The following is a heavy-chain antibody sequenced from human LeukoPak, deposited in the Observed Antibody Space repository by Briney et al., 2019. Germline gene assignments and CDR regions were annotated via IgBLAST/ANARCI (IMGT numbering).Heavy chain of an antibody. Sequence: SETPSLTCAVSGYSISSGYYWGWIRQPPGKGLEWIGSIYHSGSTYYNPSLKSRVTISVDTSKNQFSLKLSSVTAADTAVYYCARGRLKSITGTLPRFDPWGQGTLVTVSS. D-gene: IGHD1-20*01. V-gene: IGHV4-38-2*01. CDR3: ARGRLKSITGTLPRFDP. J-gene: IGHJ5*02. CDR2: IYHSGST. CDR1: GYSISSGYY.